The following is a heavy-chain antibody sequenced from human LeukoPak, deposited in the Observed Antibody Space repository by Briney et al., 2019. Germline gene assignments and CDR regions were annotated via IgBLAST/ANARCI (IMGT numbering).Heavy chain of an antibody. V-gene: IGHV6-1*01. CDR3: ARDREQWLVNWFDP. Sequence: SQTLSLTFAISGDSVSSNSAAWNWIRQSPSRGLEWLGRTYYRSKWYNDYAVSVKSRITINPDTSKNQLSLQLNSVTPEDTAVYYCARDREQWLVNWFDPWGQGTLVTVSS. D-gene: IGHD6-19*01. CDR2: TYYRSKWYN. J-gene: IGHJ5*02. CDR1: GDSVSSNSAA.